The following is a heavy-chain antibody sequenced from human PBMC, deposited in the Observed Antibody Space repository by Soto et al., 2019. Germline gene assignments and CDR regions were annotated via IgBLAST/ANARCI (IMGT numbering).Heavy chain of an antibody. CDR2: INHSGST. V-gene: IGHV4-34*01. CDR1: GGSFSGYY. Sequence: SETLSLTCAVYGGSFSGYYWSWIRQPPGKGLEWIGEINHSGSTNYNPSLKSRVTILVDTSKNQFSLKLSSVTAADTAVYYCARGPVAVAGSHYYYYYYMDVWGKGTTVTVSS. CDR3: ARGPVAVAGSHYYYYYYMDV. D-gene: IGHD6-19*01. J-gene: IGHJ6*03.